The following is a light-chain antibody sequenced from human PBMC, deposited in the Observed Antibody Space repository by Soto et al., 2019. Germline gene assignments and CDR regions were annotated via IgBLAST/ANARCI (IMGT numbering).Light chain of an antibody. CDR2: SNN. J-gene: IGLJ2*01. CDR1: ASNIGSNY. Sequence: QLVLTQPPSAAETPGQGVTISCSGSASNIGSNYVYWYHQLPGSAPKLLIYSNNQRPSGVPDRFSGSKSGTSASLAISGLRSEDEADYYCAAWDDSLGGVVFGGGTKLTVL. V-gene: IGLV1-47*02. CDR3: AAWDDSLGGVV.